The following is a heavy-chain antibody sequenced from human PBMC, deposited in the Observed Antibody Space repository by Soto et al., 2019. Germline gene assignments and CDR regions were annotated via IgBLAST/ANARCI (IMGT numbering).Heavy chain of an antibody. CDR1: GDSLDYYY. V-gene: IGHV4-59*01. CDR2: VSDSGRT. D-gene: IGHD2-2*01. J-gene: IGHJ6*02. Sequence: LSLTCTVSGDSLDYYYWSWIRQPPGKGLEWIGDVSDSGRTNYNPSLRSRVTISVDTSRNQFSLKLNSVTAADTAVYYCARDSTTWFPYYGIDVWGQGTTVTVSS. CDR3: ARDSTTWFPYYGIDV.